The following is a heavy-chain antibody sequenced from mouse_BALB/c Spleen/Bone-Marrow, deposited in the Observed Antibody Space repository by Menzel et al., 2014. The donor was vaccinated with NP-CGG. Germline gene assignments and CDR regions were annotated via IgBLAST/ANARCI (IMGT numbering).Heavy chain of an antibody. V-gene: IGHV1-20*02. CDR3: ARSGYYGSSYFDY. CDR1: GYSFTGYF. J-gene: IGHJ2*01. D-gene: IGHD1-1*01. Sequence: DVKLQESGPELVKPGASVKISCKASGYSFTGYFMNWVMQSHGKSLEWIGRINPYNGDTFYNQKFKGKATLTVDKSSSTAHMELRSLASEDSAVYYCARSGYYGSSYFDYWGQGTTLTVSS. CDR2: INPYNGDT.